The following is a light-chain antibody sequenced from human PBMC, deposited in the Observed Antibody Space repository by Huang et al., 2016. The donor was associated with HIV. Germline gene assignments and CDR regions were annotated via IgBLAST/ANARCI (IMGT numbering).Light chain of an antibody. CDR3: QQYNTYPPT. J-gene: IGKJ4*01. CDR2: AAS. Sequence: DIQMTQSPSSVSASVGDRVTITCRASQDIRNYLAWFQQKPGKAPKSLIYAASILQRGVPSKFSGSGSGTDFTLTISSLHPEDLATYFCQQYNTYPPTFGGGTKVEI. V-gene: IGKV1-16*02. CDR1: QDIRNY.